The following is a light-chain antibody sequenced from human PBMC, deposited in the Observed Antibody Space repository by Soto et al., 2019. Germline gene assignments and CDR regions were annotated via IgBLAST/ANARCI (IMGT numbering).Light chain of an antibody. CDR2: GAS. CDR1: QSVSSSS. V-gene: IGKV3-20*01. J-gene: IGKJ2*01. CDR3: QLYGDSRIYT. Sequence: EIVLTQSPCTLSLSPGDRATLSCRASQSVSSSSIARYHQKPFQAPRLVIFGASRRATGIPDTFSGSGSGTDFTLTISSPEPVAFAVYYCQLYGDSRIYTCGQGTKLEMK.